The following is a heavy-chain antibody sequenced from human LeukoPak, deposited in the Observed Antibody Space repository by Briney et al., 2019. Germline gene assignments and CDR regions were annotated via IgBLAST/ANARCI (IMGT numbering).Heavy chain of an antibody. CDR1: GFTFSSHW. CDR2: INLDGSEK. J-gene: IGHJ3*02. D-gene: IGHD2-2*01. Sequence: PGGSLRLSCTASGFTFSSHWTSWVRQAPGKGLEWVANINLDGSEKYYVDSLMGRFAVSRDNAKNSLYLQINSLRAEDTAVYFCARDSERSSSFAFDIWGQGTMVTVSS. V-gene: IGHV3-7*01. CDR3: ARDSERSSSFAFDI.